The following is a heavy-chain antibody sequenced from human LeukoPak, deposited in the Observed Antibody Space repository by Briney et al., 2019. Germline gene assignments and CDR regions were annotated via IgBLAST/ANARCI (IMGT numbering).Heavy chain of an antibody. D-gene: IGHD4-17*01. V-gene: IGHV4-39*07. CDR2: IYYSGTT. CDR1: GGSISSSSYY. Sequence: SETLSLTCTVSGGSISSSSYYWGWIRQPPGTGLEWIGTIYYSGTTNYNPSLKSRVTISVDTSKNQFSLKLSSVTAADTAVYYCARARWGVTTWYLDYWGQGTLVTVSS. J-gene: IGHJ4*02. CDR3: ARARWGVTTWYLDY.